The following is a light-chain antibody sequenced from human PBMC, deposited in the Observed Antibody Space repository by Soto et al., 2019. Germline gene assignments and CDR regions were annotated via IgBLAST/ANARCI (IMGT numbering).Light chain of an antibody. J-gene: IGKJ1*01. CDR2: KAS. CDR1: QSISSW. Sequence: DIQMTQSPSTLSASVGDRVTITGRASQSISSWLAWYQQKPGKAPQVLIYKASNLQSGVPARFSGSGSGTDFPLTISSLQPDDFATSYCQQCNSYPPTFGQGTTVDIK. V-gene: IGKV1-5*03. CDR3: QQCNSYPPT.